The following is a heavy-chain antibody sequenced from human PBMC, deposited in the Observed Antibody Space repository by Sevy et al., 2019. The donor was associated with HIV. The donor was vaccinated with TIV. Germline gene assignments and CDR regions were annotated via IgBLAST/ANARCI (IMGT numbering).Heavy chain of an antibody. CDR2: IYYSGST. CDR1: GGSISSGGYY. CDR3: AGGLGAMVNNWFDP. J-gene: IGHJ5*02. V-gene: IGHV4-31*03. Sequence: SETLSLTCTVSGGSISSGGYYWSWIRQHPGKGLEWIGYIYYSGSTYYNPSLKSRVTISVDTSKDQFSLKLSSVTAADTAVYYCAGGLGAMVNNWFDPWGQGTLVTVSS. D-gene: IGHD5-18*01.